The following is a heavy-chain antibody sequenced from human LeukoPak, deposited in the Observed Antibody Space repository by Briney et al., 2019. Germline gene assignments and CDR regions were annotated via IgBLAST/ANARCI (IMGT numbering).Heavy chain of an antibody. CDR2: IRYDGSNK. J-gene: IGHJ4*02. CDR3: ARSSRYFGSEGHDY. D-gene: IGHD3-3*01. V-gene: IGHV3-30*02. CDR1: GFTLSSYG. Sequence: GGSLRLSCAASGFTLSSYGMHWVRQAPGKGLEWVAFIRYDGSNKYYADSVKGRFTISRDNSKNTLYLQMNSLRAEDTAVYYCARSSRYFGSEGHDYWGQGTLVTVSS.